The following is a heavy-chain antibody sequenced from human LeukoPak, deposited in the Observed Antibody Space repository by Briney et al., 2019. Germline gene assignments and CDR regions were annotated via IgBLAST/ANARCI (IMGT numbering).Heavy chain of an antibody. Sequence: LILSCAGSGFIFNNYAMHWVRQPPGKGLEWVSGISWNSGSIDYADSVKGRFTISRDNAKNSLYLQMNSLRVEDTAFYYCAKDNRRHYTSGPNPDSLHWGQGALVTVSS. V-gene: IGHV3-9*01. CDR2: ISWNSGSI. CDR3: AKDNRRHYTSGPNPDSLH. D-gene: IGHD6-19*01. CDR1: GFIFNNYA. J-gene: IGHJ4*02.